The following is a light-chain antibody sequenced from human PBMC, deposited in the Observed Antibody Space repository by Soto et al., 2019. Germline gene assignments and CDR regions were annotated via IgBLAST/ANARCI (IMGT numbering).Light chain of an antibody. CDR3: QSYNSARWT. Sequence: DIQMTQSPSSLSASVGDRVTIACRASQGISNYLAWYQQKPGKVPKLLIYAASTLQSGVPSRFSCSGSGTDFTITISRLQPEDVAAYYCQSYNSARWTFGQGTKVEIK. CDR1: QGISNY. J-gene: IGKJ1*01. V-gene: IGKV1-27*01. CDR2: AAS.